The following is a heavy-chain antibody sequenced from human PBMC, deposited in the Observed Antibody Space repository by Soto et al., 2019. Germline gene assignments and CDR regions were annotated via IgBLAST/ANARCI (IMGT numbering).Heavy chain of an antibody. J-gene: IGHJ4*02. Sequence: PSETLSLTCAVYGGSFSGYYWTWIRQPSGKGLEWIGEIYYSGSTNYNPSLKSRVTVSLDTSKNQFSLKLSSVTAADTAVYYCARGSDGSHLSYFGYWGQGTLVTVSS. D-gene: IGHD1-26*01. CDR1: GGSFSGYY. CDR2: IYYSGST. V-gene: IGHV4-34*01. CDR3: ARGSDGSHLSYFGY.